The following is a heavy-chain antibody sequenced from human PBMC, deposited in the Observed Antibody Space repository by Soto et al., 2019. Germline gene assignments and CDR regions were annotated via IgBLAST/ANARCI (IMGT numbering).Heavy chain of an antibody. D-gene: IGHD3-16*01. CDR1: GYTFTSYG. CDR2: ISAYNGNT. V-gene: IGHV1-18*01. CDR3: AREEKQLSRYGGDFDY. J-gene: IGHJ4*02. Sequence: ASVKVSCKASGYTFTSYGISWVRQAPGQGLEWMGWISAYNGNTNYAQKLQGRVTMTTDTSTSTAYMELRSLRSDDTAVYFCAREEKQLSRYGGDFDYWGQGILVTVSS.